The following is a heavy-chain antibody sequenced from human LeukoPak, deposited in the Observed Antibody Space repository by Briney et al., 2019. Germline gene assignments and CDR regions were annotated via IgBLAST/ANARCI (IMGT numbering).Heavy chain of an antibody. Sequence: TPSETLSLTCAVYGGSFSGYYWSWIRQPPGKGLEWIGEINHSGSTNYNPSLKSRVTISVDTSKNQFSLKLSSVTAADTAVYYCARDAYYYGSGSYTPFDPWGQGTLVTVSS. J-gene: IGHJ5*02. V-gene: IGHV4-34*01. CDR3: ARDAYYYGSGSYTPFDP. D-gene: IGHD3-10*01. CDR2: INHSGST. CDR1: GGSFSGYY.